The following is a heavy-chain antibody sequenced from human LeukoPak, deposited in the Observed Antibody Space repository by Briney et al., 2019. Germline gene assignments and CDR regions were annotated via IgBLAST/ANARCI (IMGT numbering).Heavy chain of an antibody. CDR1: GGTFSSYA. CDR3: ARVALGFTVTTNWYFDL. J-gene: IGHJ2*01. D-gene: IGHD4-17*01. Sequence: SVKVSCKASGGTFSSYAIRWVRQAPGQGLEWMGGIIPIFGTANYAQRFQGRVTITTDESTSTAYMELSSLRSEDTAVYYCARVALGFTVTTNWYFDLWGRGTLVTVSS. V-gene: IGHV1-69*05. CDR2: IIPIFGTA.